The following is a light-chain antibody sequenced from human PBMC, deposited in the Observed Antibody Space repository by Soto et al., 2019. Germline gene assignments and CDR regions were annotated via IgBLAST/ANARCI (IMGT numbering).Light chain of an antibody. CDR2: EVS. CDR1: NSDVGIYDF. J-gene: IGLJ1*01. CDR3: ISYTSDDVRYV. V-gene: IGLV2-14*01. Sequence: SVLAQPASVSGTPGQSITISCTGSNSDVGIYDFVSWYQHHPGRAPKLIVSEVSHRPSGVSNRFSGSKSGNTASLTISGLQSEDEADYYCISYTSDDVRYVFGTGTNVTVL.